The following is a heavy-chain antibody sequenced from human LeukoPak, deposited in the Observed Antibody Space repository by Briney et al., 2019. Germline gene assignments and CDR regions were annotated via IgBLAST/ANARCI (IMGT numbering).Heavy chain of an antibody. Sequence: GGSLRLSCAASGFTFSNYDMHWVRQAPGKGLEWVAFIRYDGSNKYYADSVKGRFTISRDNSKNTLYLQMNSLRAEDTAVYYCAKDPNYYGSGTDAFDIWGQGTMATVSS. CDR1: GFTFSNYD. CDR3: AKDPNYYGSGTDAFDI. CDR2: IRYDGSNK. V-gene: IGHV3-30*02. D-gene: IGHD3-10*01. J-gene: IGHJ3*02.